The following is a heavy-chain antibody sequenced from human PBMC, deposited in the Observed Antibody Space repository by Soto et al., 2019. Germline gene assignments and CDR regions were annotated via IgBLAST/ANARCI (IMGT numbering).Heavy chain of an antibody. D-gene: IGHD3-9*01. CDR3: ARLEGLATISYYFDF. CDR1: DDSINSDKYY. J-gene: IGHJ4*02. Sequence: QLQLQESGPGLVKPSETMYLTCSVSDDSINSDKYYWGWIRQPPGKGLEWIGSIYYRGNANYNPSLQTRITIPLAKSKSQFSLKLNSVTAADSAVYFCARLEGLATISYYFDFWGPGALVTVSS. V-gene: IGHV4-39*01. CDR2: IYYRGNA.